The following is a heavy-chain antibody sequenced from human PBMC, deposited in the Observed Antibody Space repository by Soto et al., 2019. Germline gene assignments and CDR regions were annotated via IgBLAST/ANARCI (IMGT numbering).Heavy chain of an antibody. CDR1: GFTFSSYG. Sequence: QVQLVESGGGVVQPGRSLRLSCAASGFTFSSYGMHWVRQAPGKGLEWVAVISYDGSNKYYADSVKGRFTISRDNSKNTLYLQMNRLRAEDTAVYYCAKEDLTYYYDSSGPPSYWGQGTLFTVSS. D-gene: IGHD3-22*01. CDR3: AKEDLTYYYDSSGPPSY. CDR2: ISYDGSNK. J-gene: IGHJ4*02. V-gene: IGHV3-30*18.